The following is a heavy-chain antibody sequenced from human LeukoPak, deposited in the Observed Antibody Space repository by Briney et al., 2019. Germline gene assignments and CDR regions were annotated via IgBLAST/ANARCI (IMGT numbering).Heavy chain of an antibody. CDR3: ARRRIAVAGMGGFDY. CDR1: GGSISNTSYY. CDR2: MYSSGST. Sequence: SETLSLTCTVSGGSISNTSYYWGWIRQPPGKGLEWIGCMYSSGSTYYNPSLKSRVTISGDTSKTQFSLKLSSVTAADTAVYYCARRRIAVAGMGGFDYWGQGTLVTVSS. J-gene: IGHJ4*02. V-gene: IGHV4-39*07. D-gene: IGHD6-19*01.